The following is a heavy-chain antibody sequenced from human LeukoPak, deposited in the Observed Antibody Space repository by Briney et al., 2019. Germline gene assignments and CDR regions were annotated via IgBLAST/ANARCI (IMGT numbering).Heavy chain of an antibody. CDR2: IYPGDSDT. V-gene: IGHV5-51*01. Sequence: GESLKISCKGSGYSFTSYWIGWERQMPGKGLEWMRIIYPGDSDTRYSPSFQGQVTISADKSISTVYLQWSSLKASDTAMYYCARAILRDYYFDYWGQGTLVTVSS. CDR3: ARAILRDYYFDY. J-gene: IGHJ4*02. CDR1: GYSFTSYW. D-gene: IGHD3-9*01.